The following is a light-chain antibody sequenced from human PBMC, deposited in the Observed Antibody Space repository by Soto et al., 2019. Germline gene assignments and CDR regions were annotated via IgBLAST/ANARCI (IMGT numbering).Light chain of an antibody. V-gene: IGKV4-1*01. CDR1: QSVLYSSNNKNY. CDR2: WAS. Sequence: DIVMTQSPDSLAVSLGERATINCKSSQSVLYSSNNKNYLAWYQQKPGQPPKLPIYWASTRESGVPDRFSGSGSGTDFTLTISSLQAEDVAVYYCQQYYSTPMYTFGQGTKVDIK. CDR3: QQYYSTPMYT. J-gene: IGKJ2*01.